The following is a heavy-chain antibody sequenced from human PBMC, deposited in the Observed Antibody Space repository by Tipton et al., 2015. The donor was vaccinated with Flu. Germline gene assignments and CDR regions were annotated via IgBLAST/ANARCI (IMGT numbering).Heavy chain of an antibody. Sequence: TLSLTCTVSGDSVGSHFWNWIRQPPGKELEWIGYTHNSGITTYNPSLKSRVTVSLDTSKNQVSLKMTSVTAADTAVYYCARGSGSGTDVTFYFWGQGTLVTVSS. CDR1: GDSVGSHF. J-gene: IGHJ4*02. CDR2: THNSGIT. D-gene: IGHD3-10*01. CDR3: ARGSGSGTDVTFYF. V-gene: IGHV4-59*08.